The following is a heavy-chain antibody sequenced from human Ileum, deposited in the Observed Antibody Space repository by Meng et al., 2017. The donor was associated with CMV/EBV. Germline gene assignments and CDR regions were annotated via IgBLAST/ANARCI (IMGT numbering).Heavy chain of an antibody. CDR2: INSDGSIT. J-gene: IGHJ4*02. D-gene: IGHD5-18*01. V-gene: IGHV3-74*01. Sequence: SGFTFSTYWMHWVRQAPGKGLVWVSRINSDGSITNYAYSVKGRFPISRDSAKNTLYLQMNSLRAEDTAVYYCTRVPGGYSYDYYFDYWGQGILVTVSS. CDR3: TRVPGGYSYDYYFDY. CDR1: GFTFSTYW.